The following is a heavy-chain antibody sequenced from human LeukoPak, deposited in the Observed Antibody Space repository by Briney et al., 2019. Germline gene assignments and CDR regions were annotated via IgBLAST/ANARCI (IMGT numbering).Heavy chain of an antibody. CDR3: ATARRDGYNLDWYFDL. Sequence: PSETLSLTCTVSGDSISNYYWSWIRQPPGKGLEWIGYIYYSGSTDYNPSLKSRVTISVDTSKNSVSLKLSSVTAADTAVYYCATARRDGYNLDWYFDLWGRGTLVTVSS. V-gene: IGHV4-59*01. CDR1: GDSISNYY. J-gene: IGHJ2*01. CDR2: IYYSGST. D-gene: IGHD5-24*01.